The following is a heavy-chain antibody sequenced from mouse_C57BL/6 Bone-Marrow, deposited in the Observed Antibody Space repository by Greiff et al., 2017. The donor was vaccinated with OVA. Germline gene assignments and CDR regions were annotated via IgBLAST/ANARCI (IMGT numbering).Heavy chain of an antibody. V-gene: IGHV5-12*01. D-gene: IGHD2-4*01. Sequence: EVQVVESGGGLVQPGGSLKLSCAASGFTFSDYYMYWVRQTPEKRLEWVAYISNGGGSTYYPDTVKGRFTISRDNAKNTLYLQMSRLKSEDTAMYYCAREADYGCWYFDVWGTGTTVTVSA. CDR2: ISNGGGST. CDR1: GFTFSDYY. J-gene: IGHJ1*03. CDR3: AREADYGCWYFDV.